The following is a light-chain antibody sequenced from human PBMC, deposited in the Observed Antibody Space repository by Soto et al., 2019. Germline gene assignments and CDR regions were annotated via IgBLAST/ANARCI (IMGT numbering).Light chain of an antibody. CDR1: QSVSSSY. CDR2: GAS. V-gene: IGKV3-20*01. Sequence: DTVLTQSPGTLSLSPGQRATLSCRASQSVSSSYLAWYQQKPGQAPRLLIYGASSRATGIPDRFSGSGSGTDFPLTINRLEPEDFAVYYCQQYGSSPLTFGQGTKVEIK. J-gene: IGKJ1*01. CDR3: QQYGSSPLT.